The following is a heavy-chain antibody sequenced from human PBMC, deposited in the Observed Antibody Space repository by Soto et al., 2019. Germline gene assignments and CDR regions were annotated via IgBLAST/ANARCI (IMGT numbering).Heavy chain of an antibody. CDR3: ARENYDYIWGSYRYTPNWFDP. V-gene: IGHV4-59*01. J-gene: IGHJ5*02. CDR1: GGSISSYY. D-gene: IGHD3-16*02. CDR2: IYYSGST. Sequence: PSEILSLTCTVSGGSISSYYWSWIRQPPGKGLEWIGYIYYSGSTNYNPSLKSRVTISVDTSKNQFSLKLSSVTAADTAVYYCARENYDYIWGSYRYTPNWFDPWGQGTLVTISS.